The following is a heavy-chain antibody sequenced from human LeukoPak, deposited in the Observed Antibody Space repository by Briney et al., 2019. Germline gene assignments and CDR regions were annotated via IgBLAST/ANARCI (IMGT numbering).Heavy chain of an antibody. CDR1: VDSVSSNSAA. CDR3: ARGIPRPMDV. J-gene: IGHJ6*02. CDR2: TYYRSKWYN. V-gene: IGHV6-1*01. Sequence: SQTLSLTCAISVDSVSSNSAAGKWIRQSPSRGLEWLGRTYYRSKWYNEYAGSVKGRITISPDTSKNQFSLQLNSVTLEDTAVYCCARGIPRPMDVWGQGTTVTVSS. D-gene: IGHD2-21*01.